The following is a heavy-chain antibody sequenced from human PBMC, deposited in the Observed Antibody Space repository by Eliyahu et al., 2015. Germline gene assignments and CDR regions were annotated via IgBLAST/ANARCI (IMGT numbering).Heavy chain of an antibody. CDR1: GASINTYY. CDR3: ARDSSGWYGAIDY. J-gene: IGHJ4*02. CDR2: IYYSGXT. D-gene: IGHD6-19*01. V-gene: IGHV4-59*01. Sequence: QVQLQESGPGLVKPSETLSLTCTVSGASINTYYWXWIRQPPGKGLEWIGYIYYSGXTNYNPSLKSRATISVDTSKNQFSLNLSSVTAADTAVYYCARDSSGWYGAIDYWGQGTLVTVSS.